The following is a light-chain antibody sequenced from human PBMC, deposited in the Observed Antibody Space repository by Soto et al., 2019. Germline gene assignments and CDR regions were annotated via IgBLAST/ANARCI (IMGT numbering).Light chain of an antibody. J-gene: IGKJ4*01. CDR2: SAS. Sequence: DIQMTQSPSTLSGSVGDRVTITCRASQAISSWLAWYQQKPGKAPNLLIYSASTLQSGVPSRFSGSGSGTDFTLTISILQPEDFATYYCQQSFSTPLTFGGGTKVDI. CDR1: QAISSW. CDR3: QQSFSTPLT. V-gene: IGKV1-39*01.